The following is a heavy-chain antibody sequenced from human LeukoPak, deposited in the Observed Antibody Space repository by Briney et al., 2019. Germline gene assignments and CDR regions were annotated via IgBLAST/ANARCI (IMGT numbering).Heavy chain of an antibody. CDR3: AKGAYSSSWYDFDY. D-gene: IGHD6-13*01. J-gene: IGHJ4*02. CDR1: GFTVSSNY. Sequence: GGSLRLSCAASGFTVSSNYMSWVRQAPGKGLEWVSVIYSGGSTYYADSVKGRFTISRDNSKNTLYLQMNSLRAEDTAVYYCAKGAYSSSWYDFDYWGQGTLVTVSS. CDR2: IYSGGST. V-gene: IGHV3-53*01.